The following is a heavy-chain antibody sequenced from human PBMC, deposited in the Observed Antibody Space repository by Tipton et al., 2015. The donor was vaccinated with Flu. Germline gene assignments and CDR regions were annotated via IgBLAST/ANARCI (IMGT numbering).Heavy chain of an antibody. CDR3: ARLTTRTYCPDY. V-gene: IGHV4-31*11. CDR1: GGSISSGGYF. CDR2: TYYSGSA. Sequence: TLSLTCAVSGGSISSGGYFWSWIRQHPGKGLEWIGYTYYSGSAFYNPSLKSRGDISVDTSKNQFSVRLRSVTAADTAVYYCARLTTRTYCPDYWGQGTLVTVSS. D-gene: IGHD2-8*02. J-gene: IGHJ4*02.